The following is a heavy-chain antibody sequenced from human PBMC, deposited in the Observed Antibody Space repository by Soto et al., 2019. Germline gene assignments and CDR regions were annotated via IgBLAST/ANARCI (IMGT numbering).Heavy chain of an antibody. CDR3: ARDGTHILEWLLRNRYNWFDP. CDR1: GYTFTSYY. CDR2: INPSGGST. V-gene: IGHV1-46*01. J-gene: IGHJ5*02. D-gene: IGHD3-3*01. Sequence: GASVKVSCNASGYTFTSYYMHWVRQAPGQGLEWMGIINPSGGSTSYAQKFQGRVTMTRDTSTSTVYMELSSLRSEDTAVYYCARDGTHILEWLLRNRYNWFDPWGQGTLVTVSS.